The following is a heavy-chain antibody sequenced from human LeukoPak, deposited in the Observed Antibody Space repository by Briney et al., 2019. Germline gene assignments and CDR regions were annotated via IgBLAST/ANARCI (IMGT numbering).Heavy chain of an antibody. CDR1: GFTFSSYA. Sequence: PGGSLRLSCATSGFTFSSYAMSWVRQAPGKGLEWVSAISGSGGSTYYADSVKGRFTISRDNSKNTLYLQMNSLRAEDTAVYYCANPLLLPAGFDYWGQGTLVTVSS. CDR2: ISGSGGST. CDR3: ANPLLLPAGFDY. V-gene: IGHV3-23*01. J-gene: IGHJ4*02. D-gene: IGHD2-2*01.